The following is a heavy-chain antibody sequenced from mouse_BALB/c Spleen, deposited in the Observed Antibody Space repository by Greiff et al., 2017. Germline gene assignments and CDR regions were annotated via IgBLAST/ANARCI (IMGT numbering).Heavy chain of an antibody. D-gene: IGHD2-3*01. CDR2: IYPGNSDT. CDR3: TRGDDGYHYAMDY. J-gene: IGHJ4*01. CDR1: GYTFTSYW. Sequence: EVQLQESGTLLARPGASVKMSCKASGYTFTSYWMHWVKQMPGQGLEWIGAIYPGNSDTSYNQKFKGKAKLTAVTSTSTAYMELSSLTNEDSAVYYCTRGDDGYHYAMDYWGQGTSVTVSS. V-gene: IGHV1-5*01.